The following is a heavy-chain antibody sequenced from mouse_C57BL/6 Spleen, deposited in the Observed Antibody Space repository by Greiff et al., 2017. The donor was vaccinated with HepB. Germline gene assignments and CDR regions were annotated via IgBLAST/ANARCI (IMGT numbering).Heavy chain of an antibody. V-gene: IGHV1-55*01. D-gene: IGHD2-1*01. J-gene: IGHJ4*01. CDR2: IYPGSGST. Sequence: QVQLQQPGAELVKPGASVKMSCKASGYTFTSYWITWVKQRPGQGLEWIGDIYPGSGSTNYNEKFKSKATLTVDTSSSTAYMQLSSLTSEDSAVYYCARWGYYGNYGAMDYWGQGTSVTVSS. CDR1: GYTFTSYW. CDR3: ARWGYYGNYGAMDY.